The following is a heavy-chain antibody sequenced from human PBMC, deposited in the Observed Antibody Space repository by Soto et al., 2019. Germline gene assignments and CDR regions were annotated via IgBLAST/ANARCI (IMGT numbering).Heavy chain of an antibody. V-gene: IGHV1-18*01. D-gene: IGHD6-13*01. J-gene: IGHJ4*02. CDR1: GYTFTSYG. CDR3: ARGLTAYSSSSFHPNPPLTDY. Sequence: ASVKVSCKASGYTFTSYGISWVRQAPGQGLEWMGWISAYNGNTNYAQKLQGRVTMTTDTSTSTAYMELRSLRSDDTAVYYCARGLTAYSSSSFHPNPPLTDYWGQGTLVTVSS. CDR2: ISAYNGNT.